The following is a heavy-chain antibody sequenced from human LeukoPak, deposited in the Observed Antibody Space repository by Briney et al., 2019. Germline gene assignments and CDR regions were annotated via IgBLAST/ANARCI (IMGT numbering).Heavy chain of an antibody. D-gene: IGHD3-22*01. CDR1: GFTFSNAG. Sequence: GGSLRLSCAASGFTFSNAGMSWVRQAREKGLEWGGHIKRKTDGGATDYDAPVKGRFTISRDESTNTLYLQMNSLTTEDTAVYYCTTYYYDSSGYCSGDYWGQGTLVTVSS. J-gene: IGHJ4*02. V-gene: IGHV3-15*01. CDR3: TTYYYDSSGYCSGDY. CDR2: IKRKTDGGAT.